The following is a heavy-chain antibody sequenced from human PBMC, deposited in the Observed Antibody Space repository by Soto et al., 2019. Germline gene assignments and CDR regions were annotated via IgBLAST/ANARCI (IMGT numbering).Heavy chain of an antibody. CDR1: GYTFTGYY. J-gene: IGHJ4*02. CDR2: IYPGDFDT. V-gene: IGHV5-51*01. CDR3: ARREYSYGYFDY. Sequence: KVSCKASGYTFTGYYMHWVRQMPGKGLEWMGIIYPGDFDTRVSPSFQGDVTISVDKSTYTAYLEWSSLGASDTAMYYCARREYSYGYFDYWSQGTLVTVSS. D-gene: IGHD3-16*01.